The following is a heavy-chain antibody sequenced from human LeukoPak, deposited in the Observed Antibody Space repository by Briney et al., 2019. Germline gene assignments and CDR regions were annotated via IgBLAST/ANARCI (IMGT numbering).Heavy chain of an antibody. CDR2: IYTSGST. J-gene: IGHJ4*02. CDR1: GGSISSGSYY. CDR3: ARGVVIVPASFDY. Sequence: SETLSLTCTVSGGSISSGSYYWRWLRQPAGKGLEWIGRIYTSGSTNYNPSLKSRVTISVDTSKNQFSLKLSSVTAADTAVYYCARGVVIVPASFDYWGQGTLVTVSS. V-gene: IGHV4-61*02. D-gene: IGHD2-2*01.